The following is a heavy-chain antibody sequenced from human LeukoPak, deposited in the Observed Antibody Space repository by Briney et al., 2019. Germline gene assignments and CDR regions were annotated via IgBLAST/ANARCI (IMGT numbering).Heavy chain of an antibody. CDR3: AKGTRGAVAGSVGY. Sequence: GGSLRFSCAASGFTFSSYAMSWVRQAPGKGLEWVSAISGSGGNTFYADSVKGRFPISRDDSKNTLYLQMSSLRAEDTALYYCAKGTRGAVAGSVGYWGQGTLVTVSS. CDR2: ISGSGGNT. D-gene: IGHD6-19*01. CDR1: GFTFSSYA. V-gene: IGHV3-23*01. J-gene: IGHJ4*02.